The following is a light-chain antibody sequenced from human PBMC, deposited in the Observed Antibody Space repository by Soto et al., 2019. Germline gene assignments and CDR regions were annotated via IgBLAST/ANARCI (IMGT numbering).Light chain of an antibody. CDR2: GAS. Sequence: EIVMTQSPATLSMSPEERVSISCRASQTVSNNLAWYQQKPGQAPRLLIYGASTRAIGVAARFSGSGSGTEFTLTITSLQSEDFAVYYCQQYHKWPPFTFGGGTVVEIK. CDR1: QTVSNN. J-gene: IGKJ4*01. V-gene: IGKV3-15*01. CDR3: QQYHKWPPFT.